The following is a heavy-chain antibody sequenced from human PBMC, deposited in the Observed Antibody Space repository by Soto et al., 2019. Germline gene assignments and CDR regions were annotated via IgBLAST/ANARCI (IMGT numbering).Heavy chain of an antibody. Sequence: TGGSLRLSCAASGFTFSSYGMHWVRQAPGKGLEWVAVISYDGSNKYYADSVKGRFTISRDNSKNTLYLQMNSLRAEDTAVYYCAKDRPSRITIFGVVRFGIYYGMDVWGQGTTVTVSS. J-gene: IGHJ6*02. D-gene: IGHD3-3*01. CDR2: ISYDGSNK. CDR3: AKDRPSRITIFGVVRFGIYYGMDV. CDR1: GFTFSSYG. V-gene: IGHV3-30*18.